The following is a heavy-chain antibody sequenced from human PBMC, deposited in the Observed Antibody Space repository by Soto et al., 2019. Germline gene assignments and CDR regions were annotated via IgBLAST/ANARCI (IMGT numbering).Heavy chain of an antibody. CDR2: IYYSGIT. Sequence: PSETLSLTCTVSGASISSHYLTWIRQPPGKGLEWIGYIYYSGITIYHPSLKSRVSISIDTSKSQFSLQLNSVTAADTAVYYCAKRGTSWSLDSWGQGNLVTVSS. D-gene: IGHD6-13*01. CDR1: GASISSHY. CDR3: AKRGTSWSLDS. V-gene: IGHV4-59*11. J-gene: IGHJ5*01.